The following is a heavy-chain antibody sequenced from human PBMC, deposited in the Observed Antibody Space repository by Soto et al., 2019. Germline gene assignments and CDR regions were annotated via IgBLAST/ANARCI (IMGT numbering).Heavy chain of an antibody. Sequence: VRMTTRKGLEWVSAISGVSTYYADSVKGRFTISRDNSKNTLYLQMNSLRVEDTAVYYCAKGRRNTGYSYHKSVPWGQGTLVNLSS. J-gene: IGHJ5*02. CDR2: ISGVST. D-gene: IGHD3-22*01. CDR3: AKGRRNTGYSYHKSVP. V-gene: IGHV3-23*01.